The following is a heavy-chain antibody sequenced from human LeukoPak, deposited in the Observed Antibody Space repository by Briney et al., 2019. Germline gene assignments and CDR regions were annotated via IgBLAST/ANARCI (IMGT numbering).Heavy chain of an antibody. CDR3: ARGGVSITMIVAFDT. CDR1: GFTFSSYW. J-gene: IGHJ3*02. Sequence: GGSLRLSCAASGFTFSSYWMSWVRQAPGKGLEWVANIKQDGSEKYYVDSVKGRFTISRDNAKNSLYLQMNSLRAEDTAVYYCARGGVSITMIVAFDTWGQGTMVTVSS. CDR2: IKQDGSEK. D-gene: IGHD3-22*01. V-gene: IGHV3-7*01.